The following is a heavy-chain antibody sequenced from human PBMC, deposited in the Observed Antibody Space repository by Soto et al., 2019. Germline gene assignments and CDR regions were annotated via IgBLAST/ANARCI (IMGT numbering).Heavy chain of an antibody. CDR2: IYYSGST. CDR1: GGSISSGGYY. CDR3: ARYVDTAMVFDY. Sequence: SETLSLTCTVSGGSISSGGYYWSWIRQHPGKGLEWIGYIYYSGSTYYNTSLKSRVTISVDTSKKQFSLKLSSVTAADTAVYYCARYVDTAMVFDYWGQGTLVTVSS. V-gene: IGHV4-31*03. D-gene: IGHD5-18*01. J-gene: IGHJ4*02.